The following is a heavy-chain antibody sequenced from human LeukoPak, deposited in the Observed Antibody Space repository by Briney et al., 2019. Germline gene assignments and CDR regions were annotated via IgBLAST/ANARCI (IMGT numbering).Heavy chain of an antibody. D-gene: IGHD6-13*01. Sequence: GRSLRLSCAASGFTFSSYGMHWVRQAPGKGLEWVPVIWYDGSNKYYADSVKGRFTISRDNSKNTLYLQMNSLRAEDTAVYYCARAAPYSSSWYYFDYWGQGTLVTVSS. CDR1: GFTFSSYG. V-gene: IGHV3-33*01. CDR2: IWYDGSNK. CDR3: ARAAPYSSSWYYFDY. J-gene: IGHJ4*02.